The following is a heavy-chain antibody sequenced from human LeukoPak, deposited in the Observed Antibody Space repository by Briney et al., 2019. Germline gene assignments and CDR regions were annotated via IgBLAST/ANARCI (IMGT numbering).Heavy chain of an antibody. D-gene: IGHD2-15*01. CDR2: IYHSGNT. J-gene: IGHJ4*02. Sequence: SETLSLTCTVSGYSITSGYYWAWIRQSPGKGLEWIGSIYHSGNTYYNPSLKSRVIILVDTSKNQFSLQLGSVTTTDTAVYYCARAGYCSGVSCYSAVPGNHWGQGALVTVSS. CDR1: GYSITSGYY. V-gene: IGHV4-38-2*02. CDR3: ARAGYCSGVSCYSAVPGNH.